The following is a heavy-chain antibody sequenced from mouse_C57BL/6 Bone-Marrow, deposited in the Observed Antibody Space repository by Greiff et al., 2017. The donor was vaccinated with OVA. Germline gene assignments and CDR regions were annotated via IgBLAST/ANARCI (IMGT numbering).Heavy chain of an antibody. CDR1: GFSLTSYA. V-gene: IGHV2-9-1*01. CDR2: IWTGGGT. CDR3: ARIGYGSSYGGYFDY. J-gene: IGHJ2*01. Sequence: VQRVESGPGLVAPSQSLSITCTVSGFSLTSYAISWVRQPPGKGLEWLGVIWTGGGTNYNSALKSRLSISKDNSKSQVFLKMNSLQTDDTARYYCARIGYGSSYGGYFDYWGQGTTLTVSS. D-gene: IGHD1-1*01.